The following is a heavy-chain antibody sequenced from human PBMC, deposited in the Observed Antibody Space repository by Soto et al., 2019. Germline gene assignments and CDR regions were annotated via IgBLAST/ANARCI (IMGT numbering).Heavy chain of an antibody. CDR2: IVVGSGNT. V-gene: IGHV1-58*01. CDR3: AAASVGATLDNWFDP. J-gene: IGHJ5*02. Sequence: GASVKVSCKASGFTFSRSTVQWVRQARGQRLEWIGWIVVGSGNTNYAQNFQERVTITRDISTSTAYMELSSLRSDNTTVYYCAAASVGATLDNWFDPWGQGTLVTVSS. CDR1: GFTFSRST. D-gene: IGHD1-26*01.